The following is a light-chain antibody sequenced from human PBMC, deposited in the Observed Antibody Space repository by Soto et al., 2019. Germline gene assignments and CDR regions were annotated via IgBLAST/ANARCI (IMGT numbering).Light chain of an antibody. CDR2: GAS. J-gene: IGKJ1*01. V-gene: IGKV3-15*01. CDR3: QQYYNWSPWT. Sequence: EIVMTQSPATLSVSPGERATLSCRASQSVSSNLAWYQQRPGQAPRLLIYGASTRATGIPARFSGSGSGTEFTLTISSLQSEDFAVYYCQQYYNWSPWTFGQGTKVGIK. CDR1: QSVSSN.